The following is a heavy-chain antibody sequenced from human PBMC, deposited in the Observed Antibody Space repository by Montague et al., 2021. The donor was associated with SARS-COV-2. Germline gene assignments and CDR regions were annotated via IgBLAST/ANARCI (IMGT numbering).Heavy chain of an antibody. V-gene: IGHV4-34*01. Sequence: SETLSLTRAVYGGSFSGYYWSWIRQPPGKGLEWIGEINHSGSTNYNPSLKSRVTISVDTSKNQFSLKLSSVTAADTAVYYCAREGVGATTNDAFDIWGQGTMVTVSS. D-gene: IGHD1-26*01. CDR3: AREGVGATTNDAFDI. CDR2: INHSGST. CDR1: GGSFSGYY. J-gene: IGHJ3*02.